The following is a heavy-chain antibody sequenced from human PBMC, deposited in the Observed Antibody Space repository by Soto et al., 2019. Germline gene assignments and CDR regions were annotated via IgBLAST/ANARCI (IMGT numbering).Heavy chain of an antibody. CDR2: ISAYDGKT. J-gene: IGHJ5*02. CDR3: ARDPHEFWTSHWFDP. V-gene: IGHV1-18*01. Sequence: ASVKVSCKTSGYTFNTYGINWVRQAPGQGLELMGWISAYDGKTTYAEKFQGRVTMTTDTSTSTAYMELRSPRSDDTAIYYCARDPHEFWTSHWFDPWGQGTPVTVSS. CDR1: GYTFNTYG. D-gene: IGHD3-3*01.